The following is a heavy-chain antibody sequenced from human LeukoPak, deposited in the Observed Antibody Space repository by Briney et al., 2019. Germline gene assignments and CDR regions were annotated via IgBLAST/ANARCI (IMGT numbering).Heavy chain of an antibody. D-gene: IGHD4-17*01. Sequence: SVKVSCKASGGTFSSYAISWVRQAPGQGLEWMGGIIPIFGTANYEQKVQGRVSITADESTSTAYMELSSLRSEDTAVYHCARTDGYGDYGDYWGQGTLVTVSS. CDR1: GGTFSSYA. V-gene: IGHV1-69*13. CDR3: ARTDGYGDYGDY. J-gene: IGHJ4*02. CDR2: IIPIFGTA.